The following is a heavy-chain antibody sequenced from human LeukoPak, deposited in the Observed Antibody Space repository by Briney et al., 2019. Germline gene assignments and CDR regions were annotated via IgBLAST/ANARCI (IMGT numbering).Heavy chain of an antibody. CDR1: GFTFSNAW. J-gene: IGHJ5*02. V-gene: IGHV3-15*01. CDR3: TTEIPVGTTSFP. D-gene: IGHD1-14*01. Sequence: GGSLRLSCAASGFTFSNAWMSWVRQAPGKGLEWVGRIKSKNNGGTTDYAAPVKGRFTISRDDSKNTLYLQMNSLKTDDTAGYHCTTEIPVGTTSFPWGQGTLVTVSS. CDR2: IKSKNNGGTT.